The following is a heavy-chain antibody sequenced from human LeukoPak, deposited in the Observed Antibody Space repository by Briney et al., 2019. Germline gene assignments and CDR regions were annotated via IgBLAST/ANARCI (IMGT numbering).Heavy chain of an antibody. CDR1: GFTFSSYA. Sequence: GVSLRLSCAASGFTFSSYAMSWLRQAPGKGPEWVSAISHSGGTTYYADSVKGRFTITRDNSKNTLYLQMNSLRAEDTAVYYCEKANVKYCSGGSCFDAFDIWGKGKMVTVSS. V-gene: IGHV3-23*01. CDR2: ISHSGGTT. D-gene: IGHD2-15*01. J-gene: IGHJ3*02. CDR3: EKANVKYCSGGSCFDAFDI.